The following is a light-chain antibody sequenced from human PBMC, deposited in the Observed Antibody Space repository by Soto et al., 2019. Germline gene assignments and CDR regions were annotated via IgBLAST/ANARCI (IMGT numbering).Light chain of an antibody. J-gene: IGKJ1*01. Sequence: DIQMTQSPSSLSPSVGGRVTITCRASRSISDWLAWYQQKPGKAPELLIFDASNLKSGVSSRFSGSGSGTEFTLTISRLQPDDVATYYSLKYSSHSWTFGQGTKVDIK. V-gene: IGKV1-5*01. CDR1: RSISDW. CDR2: DAS. CDR3: LKYSSHSWT.